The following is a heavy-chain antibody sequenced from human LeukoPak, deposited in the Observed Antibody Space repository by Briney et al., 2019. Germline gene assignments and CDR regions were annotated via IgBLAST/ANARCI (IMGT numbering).Heavy chain of an antibody. V-gene: IGHV1-2*02. Sequence: GASVKVSCKASGYTFTGYYMHWVRQAPGQGLGWMGWINPNSGGTNYAQKFQGRVTMTRDTSISTAYMELSRLRSDDTAVYYCARVTSAKTQFDYWGQGTLVTVSS. J-gene: IGHJ4*02. CDR1: GYTFTGYY. CDR2: INPNSGGT. CDR3: ARVTSAKTQFDY. D-gene: IGHD1-26*01.